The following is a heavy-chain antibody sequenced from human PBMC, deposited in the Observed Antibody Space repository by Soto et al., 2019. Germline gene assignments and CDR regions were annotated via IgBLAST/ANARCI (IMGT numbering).Heavy chain of an antibody. CDR1: GGTFSNYA. D-gene: IGHD5-12*01. V-gene: IGHV1-69*12. Sequence: QVQLVQSGAEVKKPGSSVKVSCKASGGTFSNYAISWVRQAPGQGLEWMGGIIPIFGTANYAQKFQGRVTITADESTSTAYRELSGLRSEDTAIYYCAVGSVDIVPTGMKPFDPWGQGTLVTVSS. CDR2: IIPIFGTA. J-gene: IGHJ5*02. CDR3: AVGSVDIVPTGMKPFDP.